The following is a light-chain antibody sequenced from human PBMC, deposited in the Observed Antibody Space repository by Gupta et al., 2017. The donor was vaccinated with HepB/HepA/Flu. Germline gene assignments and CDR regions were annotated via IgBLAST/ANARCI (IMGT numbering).Light chain of an antibody. V-gene: IGLV2-23*02. CDR3: SSYAHSVL. CDR2: EVR. CDR1: SNDIGFYNL. Sequence: QSALAQPASVSGSRGQSITISCTGTSNDIGFYNLVSWYQQHPGKAPKLIIYEVRKRPSGVSYRFSGSKSCNTASLTISGLQAEDEADYYCSSYAHSVLFGGGTRLTVL. J-gene: IGLJ2*01.